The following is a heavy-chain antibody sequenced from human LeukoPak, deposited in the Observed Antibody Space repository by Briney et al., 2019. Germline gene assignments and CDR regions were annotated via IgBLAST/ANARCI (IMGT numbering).Heavy chain of an antibody. V-gene: IGHV3-43*02. J-gene: IGHJ4*02. Sequence: GGSLRLSCSAPGFIFSIHWVRQAPGEGLEWVSLISGDGGSTLYADSVRGRFTISRDNTRKSLSLQMSSLRSEDTALYYCARESETSGWYDYLGQGTLVTVSS. CDR3: ARESETSGWYDY. CDR2: ISGDGGST. CDR1: GFIFS. D-gene: IGHD6-19*01.